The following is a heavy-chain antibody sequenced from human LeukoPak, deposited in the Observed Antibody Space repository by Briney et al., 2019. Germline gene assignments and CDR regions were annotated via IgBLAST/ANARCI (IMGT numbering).Heavy chain of an antibody. Sequence: GGSLRLSCAASGFTVSSNYMSWVRQAPGKGLEWVSVIYSGGSTYYADSVKGRFTISRDNSRNTLYLQMNSLRAEDTAVYYCARDIVAGTDAFDIWGQGTMVTVSS. CDR2: IYSGGST. V-gene: IGHV3-66*01. D-gene: IGHD6-19*01. J-gene: IGHJ3*02. CDR3: ARDIVAGTDAFDI. CDR1: GFTVSSNY.